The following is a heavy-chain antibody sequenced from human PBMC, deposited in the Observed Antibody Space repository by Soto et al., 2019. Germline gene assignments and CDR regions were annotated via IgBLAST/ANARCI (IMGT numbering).Heavy chain of an antibody. V-gene: IGHV4-34*01. J-gene: IGHJ4*02. CDR1: GGSFSGYY. CDR2: INHCGST. CDR3: AGCPKGDSSGYFYFGY. Sequence: SETLSLTCAVYGGSFSGYYWSWIRQPPGKGLEWIGEINHCGSTNYNPSLKSRVTISVDTSKNQFSLKLSSVTAADTAVDYCAGCPKGDSSGYFYFGYWGQGTLVNVSS. D-gene: IGHD3-22*01.